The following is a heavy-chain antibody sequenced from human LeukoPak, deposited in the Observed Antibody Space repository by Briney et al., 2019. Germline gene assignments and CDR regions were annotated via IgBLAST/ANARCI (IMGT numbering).Heavy chain of an antibody. CDR1: GESMIGHY. D-gene: IGHD3-10*01. CDR2: IHHSGGT. V-gene: IGHV4-34*01. J-gene: IGHJ5*02. Sequence: PSGTLSLTCAVYGESMIGHYWTWIRQPPGKRLEWIGEIHHSGGTNSNPSLKNRVTMSIDMSKNQFSLKLNSVTAADTAVYFCARATASGSGRAYDRWAQGNLVPVSS. CDR3: ARATASGSGRAYDR.